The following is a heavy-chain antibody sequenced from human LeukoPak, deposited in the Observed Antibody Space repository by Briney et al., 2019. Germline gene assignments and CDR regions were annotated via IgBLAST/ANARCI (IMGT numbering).Heavy chain of an antibody. CDR3: AKAWEMRTIGAFDV. Sequence: ASVKVSCKASGGIFRNYAISWVRLAPGHGLEWMGRVIPVFGTTNYAQKFQGRVKITTDESAITVYVELSSLRAEDTAMYYCAKAWEMRTIGAFDVWGQGTMVIVSS. CDR2: VIPVFGTT. V-gene: IGHV1-69*05. CDR1: GGIFRNYA. J-gene: IGHJ3*01. D-gene: IGHD1-26*01.